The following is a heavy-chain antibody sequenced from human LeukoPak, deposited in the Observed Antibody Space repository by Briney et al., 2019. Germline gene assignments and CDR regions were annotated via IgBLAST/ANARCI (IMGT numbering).Heavy chain of an antibody. D-gene: IGHD4-23*01. V-gene: IGHV4-34*01. CDR1: GGSFSGYY. CDR3: VRYGGKGGLVY. CDR2: INHSGST. Sequence: SETLSLTCAVYGGSFSGYYWSWIRQPPGKGLEWIGEINHSGSTNYNPSLKSRVTISVDTSKNQFSLKLSSVTAADTAVYYCVRYGGKGGLVYWGQGTLVTVSS. J-gene: IGHJ4*02.